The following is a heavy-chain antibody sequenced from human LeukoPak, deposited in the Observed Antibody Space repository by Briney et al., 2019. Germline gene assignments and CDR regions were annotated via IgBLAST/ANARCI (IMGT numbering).Heavy chain of an antibody. D-gene: IGHD2-15*01. CDR1: GPTVSSYS. J-gene: IGHJ4*02. CDR2: ISSSSSTI. CDR3: ARARASGRSGFDY. V-gene: IGHV3-48*02. Sequence: GGSLRLSCAASGPTVSSYSMNWVRQAPGKGLEWVSYISSSSSTIYYADSVKGRFTISRDNAKNSLYLQMNSLRDEDTAVYYCARARASGRSGFDYWGQGTLVTVSS.